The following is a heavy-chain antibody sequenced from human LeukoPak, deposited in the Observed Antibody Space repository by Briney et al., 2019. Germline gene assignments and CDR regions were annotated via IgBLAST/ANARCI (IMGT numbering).Heavy chain of an antibody. CDR2: INHSGST. Sequence: PSETLSLTCAVYGGSFSGYYWSWIRQPPGKGLEWIGEINHSGSTNYNPSLKSRVTISVDTSKNQFSLKLSSVTAADTAVYYCARGRRGWYSRPAFDIWGQGTMVTVSS. D-gene: IGHD6-19*01. J-gene: IGHJ3*02. CDR1: GGSFSGYY. V-gene: IGHV4-34*01. CDR3: ARGRRGWYSRPAFDI.